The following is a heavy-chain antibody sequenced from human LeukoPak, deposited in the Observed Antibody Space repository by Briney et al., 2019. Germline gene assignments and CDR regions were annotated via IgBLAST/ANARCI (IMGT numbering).Heavy chain of an antibody. V-gene: IGHV1-2*02. CDR1: GYTFTGYH. D-gene: IGHD3-22*01. CDR2: INTNNGGT. J-gene: IGHJ3*01. Sequence: ASVKVSCKASGYTFTGYHMHWVRQAPGQGLEWMGWINTNNGGTNYAQKFQGRVTMTRDTSISTGYMELSRLTSDDTAVYYCTSNTDTGAYYAFDCWGQGTMVTVSS. CDR3: TSNTDTGAYYAFDC.